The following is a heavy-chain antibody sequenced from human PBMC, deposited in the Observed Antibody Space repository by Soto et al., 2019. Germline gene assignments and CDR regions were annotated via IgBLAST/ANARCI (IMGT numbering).Heavy chain of an antibody. CDR3: AREGDYIWGSPTYAFDI. V-gene: IGHV4-31*03. D-gene: IGHD3-16*01. CDR1: GGSISSGGYY. Sequence: SETLSLTCTVSGGSISSGGYYWSWIRQHPGKGLEWIGYIYYSGSTYYNPSLKSRVTISVDTSKNQFSLKLSSVTAADTAVYYCAREGDYIWGSPTYAFDIWGQGTMVTVSS. J-gene: IGHJ3*02. CDR2: IYYSGST.